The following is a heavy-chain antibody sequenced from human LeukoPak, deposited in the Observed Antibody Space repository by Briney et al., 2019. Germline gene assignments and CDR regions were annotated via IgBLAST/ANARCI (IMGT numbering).Heavy chain of an antibody. CDR2: IIPIFGTA. CDR1: GGTFSSYA. Sequence: ASVKVSCKASGGTFSSYAISWVRQAPGQGLEWMGGIIPIFGTANYAQKFQGRVTITADESTSTAYMELSSLRSEDTAVYYCARGPLGVAAAGSYYYYYMDVWGKGTTVTISS. V-gene: IGHV1-69*13. D-gene: IGHD6-13*01. J-gene: IGHJ6*03. CDR3: ARGPLGVAAAGSYYYYYMDV.